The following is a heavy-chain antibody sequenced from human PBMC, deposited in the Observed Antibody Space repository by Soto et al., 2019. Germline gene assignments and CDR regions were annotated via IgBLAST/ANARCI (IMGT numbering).Heavy chain of an antibody. V-gene: IGHV4-59*02. CDR2: FYYSGST. D-gene: IGHD3-9*01. CDR3: ARDIPDLFIYFHWSLSPRDHYNGIDV. CDR1: GKCVSGYF. J-gene: IGHJ6*02. Sequence: SETLSLTCTKSGKCVSGYFPRRLRQPPGKRLEWIGYFYYSGSTNYNPSLKSRVTISVDTSKNQFSLKLSSVTAADTAVYYCARDIPDLFIYFHWSLSPRDHYNGIDVWVQWTPLTVS.